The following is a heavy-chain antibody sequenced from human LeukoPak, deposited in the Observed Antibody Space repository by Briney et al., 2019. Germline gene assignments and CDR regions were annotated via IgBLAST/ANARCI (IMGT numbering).Heavy chain of an antibody. CDR1: GGSFSGYY. CDR3: ARGPLVYYFDC. V-gene: IGHV4-34*01. CDR2: INHSGST. Sequence: PSETLSLTCAVYGGSFSGYYWSWIRQPPGKGLEWIGEINHSGSTNYNPSLKSRVTISVDTSKNQFSLKLSSVTAADTAVYYCARGPLVYYFDCWGQGTLVTVSS. D-gene: IGHD6-6*01. J-gene: IGHJ4*02.